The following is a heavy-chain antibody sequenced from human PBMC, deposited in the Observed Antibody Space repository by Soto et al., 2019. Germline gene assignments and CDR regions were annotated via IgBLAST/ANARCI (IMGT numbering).Heavy chain of an antibody. CDR3: ARVKRPSTSLWYDGMAV. J-gene: IGHJ6*04. CDR2: IYYSGST. CDR1: VDTFSGGNW. D-gene: IGHD2-2*01. Sequence: QMQLQESGAGLVKPSGTLSLTGSVSVDTFSGGNWWSWVRQPPGEGLEWIGEIYYSGSTYRNPSLKGPVTISIDKLKNQLSPSLTSVTAADTAVYYCARVKRPSTSLWYDGMAVWGEWTTVTVSS. V-gene: IGHV4-4*02.